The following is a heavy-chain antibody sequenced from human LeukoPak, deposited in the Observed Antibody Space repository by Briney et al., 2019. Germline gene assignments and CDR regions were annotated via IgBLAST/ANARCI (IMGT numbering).Heavy chain of an antibody. V-gene: IGHV3-21*01. CDR3: ARVDGGY. CDR1: GFTFGDYA. CDR2: ISSSSSYI. J-gene: IGHJ4*02. D-gene: IGHD3-10*01. Sequence: GGSLRLSCTASGFTFGDYAMSWVRQAPGKGLEWVSSISSSSSYIYYADSVKGRFTISRDNAKNSLYLQMNSLRAEDTAVYYCARVDGGYWGQGTLVTVSS.